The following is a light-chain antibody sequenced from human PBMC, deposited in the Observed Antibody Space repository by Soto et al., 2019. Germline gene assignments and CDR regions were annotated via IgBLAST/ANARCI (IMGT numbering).Light chain of an antibody. V-gene: IGKV3-11*01. CDR3: QQRSNWLT. CDR1: QSVSSY. Sequence: EIVLTQSPATLSSSPGERATLSCRASQSVSSYLAWYQQKPGQAPRLLIYDASNRATGIPARFSGSGSGTDFTLTISILEPEDFVVYYCQQRSNWLTFGGGTKVEIK. CDR2: DAS. J-gene: IGKJ4*01.